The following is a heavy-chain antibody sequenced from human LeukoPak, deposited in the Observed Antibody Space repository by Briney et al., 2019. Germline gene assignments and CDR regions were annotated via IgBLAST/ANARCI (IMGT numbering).Heavy chain of an antibody. J-gene: IGHJ5*02. V-gene: IGHV5-51*01. CDR2: IYPGDSDT. D-gene: IGHD3-10*01. Sequence: GESLKISCKGSGYSFTSYWIGWVRQMPGKGLEWMGIIYPGDSDTRYSPSFQGQVTISAEKSISTAYPQWSSLKASDTAMYYCARAAYGSGSYRNWFDPWGQGTLVTVSS. CDR3: ARAAYGSGSYRNWFDP. CDR1: GYSFTSYW.